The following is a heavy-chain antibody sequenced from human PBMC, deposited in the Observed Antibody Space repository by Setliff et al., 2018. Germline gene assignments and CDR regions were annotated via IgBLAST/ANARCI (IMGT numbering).Heavy chain of an antibody. CDR2: IYPGDSDT. V-gene: IGHV5-51*01. Sequence: PGESLKISCKGSGYSFTSYWIGWVRQMPGKGLEWMGIIYPGDSDTRYSPSFQGQVTISADKSISTAYLQWSSLKASDTAMYYCARGPIRGGYYYYYMDVWGKGTTVTVS. D-gene: IGHD2-21*01. CDR3: ARGPIRGGYYYYYMDV. J-gene: IGHJ6*03. CDR1: GYSFTSYW.